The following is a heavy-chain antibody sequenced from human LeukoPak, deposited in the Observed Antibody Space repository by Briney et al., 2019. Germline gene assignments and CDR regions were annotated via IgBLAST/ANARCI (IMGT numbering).Heavy chain of an antibody. D-gene: IGHD3-22*01. V-gene: IGHV4-61*02. CDR2: IYTSGST. Sequence: PSETLSLTCTVSGGSISSGSYYWSWIRQPAGKGLEWIGRIYTSGSTNYNPSLKSRVTISVDTSKNQFSLKLSSVTAADTAVYYCARVRSTMIVVAPETYIDYWGQGTLVTVSS. CDR3: ARVRSTMIVVAPETYIDY. J-gene: IGHJ4*02. CDR1: GGSISSGSYY.